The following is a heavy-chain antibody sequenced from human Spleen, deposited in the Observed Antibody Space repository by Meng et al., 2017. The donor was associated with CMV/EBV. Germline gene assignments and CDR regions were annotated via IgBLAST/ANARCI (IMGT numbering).Heavy chain of an antibody. J-gene: IGHJ4*02. CDR1: GFNFGDYA. CDR3: TRGGSITLFGVVEFYFDY. CDR2: IGSRGYGGTT. Sequence: GESLKISCTASGFNFGDYAMNWVRQAPGKGLEWVAFIGSRGYGGTTEYAASVKGRFTMSRDESKTTAYLQMNSLKTDDTAVYYCTRGGSITLFGVVEFYFDYWGQGMLVTVSS. D-gene: IGHD3-3*01. V-gene: IGHV3-49*04.